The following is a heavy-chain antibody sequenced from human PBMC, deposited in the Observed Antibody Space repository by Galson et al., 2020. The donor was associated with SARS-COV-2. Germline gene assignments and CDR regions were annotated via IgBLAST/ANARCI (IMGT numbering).Heavy chain of an antibody. CDR3: TRARGAFDY. V-gene: IGHV6-1*01. CDR1: GDSVSSNSAT. CDR2: TYYRSKWYN. D-gene: IGHD3-10*01. Sequence: ASETLSLTCTISGDSVSSNSATWNWIRQSPSRGLEWLGRTYYRSKWYNDYAISVKSRITINPDTSKNQLSLQLNSVTPEDTAVYYCTRARGAFDYWGQGTLVTVSS. J-gene: IGHJ4*02.